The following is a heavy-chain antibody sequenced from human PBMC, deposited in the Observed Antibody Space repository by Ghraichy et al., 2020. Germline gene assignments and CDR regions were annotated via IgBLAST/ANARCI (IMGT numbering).Heavy chain of an antibody. CDR2: IYYSGSA. V-gene: IGHV4-31*03. CDR1: GASINSGGYY. Sequence: SETLSLTCSVSGASINSGGYYWAWVRHRPGKGLEWIGYIYYSGSAYYNPSLKSRVTISIDTSKNQFSLKLSSVTAADTAVYYCARDRSRTSGTVYFDYWGQGTLVTVSS. CDR3: ARDRSRTSGTVYFDY. J-gene: IGHJ4*02. D-gene: IGHD1-1*01.